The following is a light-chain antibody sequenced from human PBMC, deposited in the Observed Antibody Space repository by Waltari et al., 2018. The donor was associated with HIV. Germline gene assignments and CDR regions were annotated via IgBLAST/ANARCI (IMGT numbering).Light chain of an antibody. V-gene: IGLV2-14*01. CDR3: ISYTTTNYYV. J-gene: IGLJ1*01. CDR2: EVG. CDR1: SSDLSTYNR. Sequence: QSVVTQPASVSGSPGKQITIPCTDSSSDLSTYNRVSWYQPFPGKAPKLIIYEVGHRPSGVSNRFSGSKSGNTASLTISGLQAEDEADYYCISYTTTNYYVFGPGTWVTVL.